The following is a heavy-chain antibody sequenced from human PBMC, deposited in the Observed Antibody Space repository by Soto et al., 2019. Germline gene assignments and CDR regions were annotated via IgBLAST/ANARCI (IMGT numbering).Heavy chain of an antibody. V-gene: IGHV3-23*01. CDR2: ISGSGGST. CDR1: GFTFSSYA. J-gene: IGHJ5*02. CDR3: XXXXXXXXXXXXFDP. Sequence: EVQLLESGGGLVQPGGSLRLSCAASGFTFSSYAMSWVRQAPGXGXXXVSAISGSGGSTYYADSVKGRFTISRDNSKXXXXXXXXXXXXXXXXXXXXXXXXXXXXXXXXFDPWGQGTLVTVSS.